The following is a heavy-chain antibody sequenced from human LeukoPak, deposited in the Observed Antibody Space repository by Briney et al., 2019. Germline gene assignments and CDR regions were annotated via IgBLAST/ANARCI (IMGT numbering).Heavy chain of an antibody. CDR1: GGSISCGDYY. CDR2: IYYSGST. CDR3: ARGRVGFDP. V-gene: IGHV4-30-4*01. Sequence: SETLSLTCTVSGGSISCGDYYWSWIRQPPGKGLEGIGYIYYSGSTYYNPSLKSRVTISVDTSKNQFSLKLSSVTAADTAVYYCARGRVGFDPWGQGALVTVSS. J-gene: IGHJ5*02.